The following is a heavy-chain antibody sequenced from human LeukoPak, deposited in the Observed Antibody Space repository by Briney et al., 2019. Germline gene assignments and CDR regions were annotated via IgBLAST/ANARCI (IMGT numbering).Heavy chain of an antibody. Sequence: PGGSLRLSCAASGFTFSSFAMHWVRQAPGKGLEWVAVISIDGSNQHYEDSVEGRFTISRDSSKNTLHLQMNSLRAEDTAVYYCAKEGGGGCWSSFDSWGEGALVTVSS. D-gene: IGHD2-21*01. CDR3: AKEGGGGCWSSFDS. J-gene: IGHJ4*02. CDR2: ISIDGSNQ. CDR1: GFTFSSFA. V-gene: IGHV3-30*18.